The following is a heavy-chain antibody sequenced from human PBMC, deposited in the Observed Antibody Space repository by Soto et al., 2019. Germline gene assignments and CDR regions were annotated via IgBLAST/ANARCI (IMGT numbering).Heavy chain of an antibody. J-gene: IGHJ3*02. CDR1: GFTFSNAW. V-gene: IGHV3-15*01. CDR2: IKSKTDGGTT. Sequence: GGSLRLSCAASGFTFSNAWMSWVRQAPGKGLEWVGRIKSKTDGGTTDYAAPVKGGFTISRDDSKNTLYLQMKSLKTEDTVHPEPPFGVKELVIYRKRERIDICGEGTMVTV. CDR3: PFGVKELVIYRKRERIDI. D-gene: IGHD3-3*01.